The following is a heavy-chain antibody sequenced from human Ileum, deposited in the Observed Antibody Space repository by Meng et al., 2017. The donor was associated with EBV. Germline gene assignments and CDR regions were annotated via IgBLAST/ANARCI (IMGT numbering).Heavy chain of an antibody. CDR2: IYKSGST. J-gene: IGHJ4*02. D-gene: IGHD3-22*01. CDR3: ARGGDTSGYSLDY. CDR1: GGSISSGGYY. V-gene: IGHV4-30-4*01. Sequence: GRLKVRGQGLVKPSPTPSPTCAVAGGSISSGGYYWSWIRQPPGKGLEWIGYIYKSGSTYYNPSLTSRVTISVDTSKNQFFLKLGSVTAADTGVYYCARGGDTSGYSLDYWGQGILVTVSS.